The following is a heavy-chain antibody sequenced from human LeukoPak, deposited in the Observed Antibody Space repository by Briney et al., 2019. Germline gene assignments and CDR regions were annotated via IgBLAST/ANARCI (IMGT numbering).Heavy chain of an antibody. D-gene: IGHD2-2*02. CDR2: ISSSGSTI. CDR1: GFTFSSYE. V-gene: IGHV3-48*03. CDR3: VAPGYCSSTSCYTFDY. J-gene: IGHJ4*02. Sequence: GGSLRLSCAASGFTFSSYEMNWVRQAPGKGLEWVSYISSSGSTIYYADSVKGRFTISRDNAKNSLYLQMNSLRAEDTAVYYCVAPGYCSSTSCYTFDYWGQGTLVTVSS.